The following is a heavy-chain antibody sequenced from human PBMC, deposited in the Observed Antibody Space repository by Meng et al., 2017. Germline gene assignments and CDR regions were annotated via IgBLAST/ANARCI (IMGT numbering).Heavy chain of an antibody. CDR3: ARSHFGGMGNWYFDL. J-gene: IGHJ2*01. D-gene: IGHD3-16*01. Sequence: QVQPGQSGAEVKKPGASVKVSCKASGYTFTSYGISWVRQAPGQGLEWMGWISAYSGNTNYAQKLQGRVTMTTDTSTSTAYMELRSLRSDDTAVYYCARSHFGGMGNWYFDLWGRGTLVTVSS. V-gene: IGHV1-18*01. CDR2: ISAYSGNT. CDR1: GYTFTSYG.